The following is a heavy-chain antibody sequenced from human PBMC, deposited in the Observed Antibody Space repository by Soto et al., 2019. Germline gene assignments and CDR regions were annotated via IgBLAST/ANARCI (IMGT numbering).Heavy chain of an antibody. CDR2: IKADGSER. Sequence: EVQLVESGGGLVQPGGSLRLSCVASEFAFASHWMIWVRQAPGKGLEWVANIKADGSERYRVDSVKGRFTISRDNAKNSRYLQMNRLRDEDTAVYYCVRDRRRTGVAKWGRSGIMDVWGQGTTVTVSS. V-gene: IGHV3-7*01. CDR1: EFAFASHW. CDR3: VRDRRRTGVAKWGRSGIMDV. J-gene: IGHJ6*02. D-gene: IGHD3-3*01.